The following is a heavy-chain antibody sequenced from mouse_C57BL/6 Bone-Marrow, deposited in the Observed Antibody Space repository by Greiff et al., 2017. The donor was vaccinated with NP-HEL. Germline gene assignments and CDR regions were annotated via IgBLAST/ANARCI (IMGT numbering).Heavy chain of an antibody. CDR2: IDPEDGET. V-gene: IGHV14-2*01. D-gene: IGHD3-1*01. Sequence: VQLQQSGAELVKPGASVKLSCTASGFNIKDYYMPWVKQRTEQGLEWIGRIDPEDGETKYAPKFQGKATITADTSSTTAYLQLSSLTSEDPAVYYCARSDTRDSWFAYWGQGTLVTVSA. CDR3: ARSDTRDSWFAY. CDR1: GFNIKDYY. J-gene: IGHJ3*01.